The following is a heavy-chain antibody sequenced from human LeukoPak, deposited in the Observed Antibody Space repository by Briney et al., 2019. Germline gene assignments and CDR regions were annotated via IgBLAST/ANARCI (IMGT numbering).Heavy chain of an antibody. CDR2: INPSGGGI. CDR1: GYTFTSYY. CDR3: ARVSTQDPIYYGAGRYDY. D-gene: IGHD3-10*01. V-gene: IGHV1-46*04. Sequence: GASVTVSCKASGYTFTSYYLHWVRQAPGQGLEWMGIINPSGGGISYAQKLQGRVTMTSDTSTSTVYMELSSLRSEDTAVYFCARVSTQDPIYYGAGRYDYWGQGTLVTVSS. J-gene: IGHJ4*01.